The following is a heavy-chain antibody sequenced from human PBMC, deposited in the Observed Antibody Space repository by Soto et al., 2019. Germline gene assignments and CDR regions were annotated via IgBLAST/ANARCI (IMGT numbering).Heavy chain of an antibody. CDR1: GFACICDA. J-gene: IGHJ4*02. CDR2: IFVGGGTT. V-gene: IGHV3-23*01. Sequence: GGSLGLCCAASGFACICDALTWVRQAPGKGLEWVSTIFVGGGTTYYADSVKGRFTISRDDSKSTLFLQLNSLRAEDTALYYCANSFRGSGNYYFHYWGQGTLVTVSS. CDR3: ANSFRGSGNYYFHY. D-gene: IGHD1-26*01.